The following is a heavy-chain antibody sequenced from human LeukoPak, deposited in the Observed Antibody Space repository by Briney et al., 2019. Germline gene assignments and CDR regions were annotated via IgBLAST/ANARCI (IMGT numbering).Heavy chain of an antibody. CDR2: ISSSSSYI. CDR3: ARDLYDSGAYSSPIDY. J-gene: IGHJ4*02. D-gene: IGHD3-22*01. CDR1: GFTLSSHS. V-gene: IGHV3-21*01. Sequence: GGSLRLSCAAYGFTLSSHSMNWVRQAPGKGLEWVSSISSSSSYIHSADSVKGRFTTSRDNAKNSLYLQMNSLRAEDTAVYYCARDLYDSGAYSSPIDYWGQGTLVSVSS.